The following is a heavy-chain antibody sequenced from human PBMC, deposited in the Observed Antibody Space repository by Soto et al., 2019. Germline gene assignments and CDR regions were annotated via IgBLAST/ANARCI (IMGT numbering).Heavy chain of an antibody. V-gene: IGHV3-48*01. CDR2: ISSSSSTI. Sequence: EVQLVESGGGLVQPGGSLRLSCAASGITFSSYSMNWVRQAPGKGLEWVSYISSSSSTIYYADSVKGRFTISRDNAKNSLYLQMNSLRAEDTAVYYCARADSGYAHGYYYYGMDVWGQGTTVTVSS. CDR3: ARADSGYAHGYYYYGMDV. CDR1: GITFSSYS. J-gene: IGHJ6*02. D-gene: IGHD5-12*01.